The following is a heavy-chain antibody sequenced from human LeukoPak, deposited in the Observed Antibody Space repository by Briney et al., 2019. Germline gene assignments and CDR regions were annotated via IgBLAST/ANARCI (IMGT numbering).Heavy chain of an antibody. CDR2: INHRGRS. V-gene: IGHV4-34*01. CDR1: AGSFNDYY. CDR3: AREVGLWLLRTHWRFDY. Sequence: SETLSLTCAVYAGSFNDYYWTWIRQPPGKGLKWIGEINHRGRSTYNPSLKSRVTISVDTSKNQFSLRLNSVTAADTAVYKCAREVGLWLLRTHWRFDYWGQGTLVTVSS. J-gene: IGHJ4*02. D-gene: IGHD5-18*01.